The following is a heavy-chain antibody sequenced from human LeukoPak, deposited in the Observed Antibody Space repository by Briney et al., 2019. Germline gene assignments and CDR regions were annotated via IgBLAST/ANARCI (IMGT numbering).Heavy chain of an antibody. Sequence: GGSLRLSCAASGFTFSSYAITWVRQAPGKGLEWVSAVSSNGAKTYYADSVKGRFTISRDNYKNMVFLQMNSLRAEDTAIYYCAKDLPYYYDSSGSGDAFDIWGRGTMVTVS. CDR1: GFTFSSYA. CDR3: AKDLPYYYDSSGSGDAFDI. V-gene: IGHV3-23*01. D-gene: IGHD3-22*01. J-gene: IGHJ3*02. CDR2: VSSNGAKT.